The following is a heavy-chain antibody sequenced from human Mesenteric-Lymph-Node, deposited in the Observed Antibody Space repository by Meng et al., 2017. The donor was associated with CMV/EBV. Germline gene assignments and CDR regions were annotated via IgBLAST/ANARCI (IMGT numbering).Heavy chain of an antibody. CDR2: ISYDGSNK. Sequence: AASGFTFSSYAMHGVRQAPGKGLEWVAVISYDGSNKYYADSVKGRFTISRDNSKNTLYLQMNSLRAEDTAVYYCARDPQMATIHFDYWGQGTLVTVSS. J-gene: IGHJ4*02. D-gene: IGHD5-24*01. V-gene: IGHV3-30-3*01. CDR1: GFTFSSYA. CDR3: ARDPQMATIHFDY.